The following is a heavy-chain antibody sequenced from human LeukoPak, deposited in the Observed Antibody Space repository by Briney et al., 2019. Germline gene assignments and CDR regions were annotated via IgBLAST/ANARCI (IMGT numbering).Heavy chain of an antibody. CDR1: GYSFTSYW. J-gene: IGHJ3*02. D-gene: IGHD6-13*01. V-gene: IGHV5-51*01. CDR3: ARSWYSSSPDDAFDI. CDR2: IYPRDSDT. Sequence: KRGESLKISCKGSGYSFTSYWIGWVRQMPGKGLEWMGIIYPRDSDTRYSPSFQGQVTISADKSISTAYLQWSSLKASDTAMYYCARSWYSSSPDDAFDIWGQGTMVTVSS.